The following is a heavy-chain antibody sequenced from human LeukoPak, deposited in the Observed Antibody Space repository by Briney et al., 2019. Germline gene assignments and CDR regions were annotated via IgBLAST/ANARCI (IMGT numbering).Heavy chain of an antibody. J-gene: IGHJ4*02. CDR1: GFTFSSYS. CDR3: ARAYGSGDSGFDY. Sequence: GGSLRLSCAASGFTFSSYSMNWVRQAPGKGLEWVSYISGRSSTIYYADSVKGRFTISRDNAKNSLYLQMNSLRAEDTAVYYCARAYGSGDSGFDYWGQGTLVTVSS. D-gene: IGHD3-10*01. V-gene: IGHV3-48*01. CDR2: ISGRSSTI.